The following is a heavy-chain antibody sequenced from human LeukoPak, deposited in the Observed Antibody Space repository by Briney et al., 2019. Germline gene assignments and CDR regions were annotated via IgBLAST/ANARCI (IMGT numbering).Heavy chain of an antibody. J-gene: IGHJ4*02. D-gene: IGHD5-12*01. V-gene: IGHV3-23*01. CDR2: ISGSGSNT. CDR3: AKRGSGYSGYEYFGY. Sequence: PGESLRLSCTASGFTFSSYGIHWVRQAPGKGLEWVSAISGSGSNTYYADSMKGRFTISRDNSKNTLYLQMSSLRAEDTAVYYCAKRGSGYSGYEYFGYWGQGTLVTVSS. CDR1: GFTFSSYG.